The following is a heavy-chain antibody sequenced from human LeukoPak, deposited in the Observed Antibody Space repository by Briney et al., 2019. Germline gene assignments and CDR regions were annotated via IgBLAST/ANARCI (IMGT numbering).Heavy chain of an antibody. CDR1: GYTFTSYG. D-gene: IGHD3-10*01. V-gene: IGHV1-18*01. CDR2: ITAYNDNT. J-gene: IGHJ4*02. Sequence: ASVKVSCKASGYTFTSYGISWVRQAPGQGLEWMGWITAYNDNTNYVQKLQGRVTMTTDTSTSTAYMELRSLRSDDTAVYYCARALLWFEEPSHIDYWGQGTLVTASS. CDR3: ARALLWFEEPSHIDY.